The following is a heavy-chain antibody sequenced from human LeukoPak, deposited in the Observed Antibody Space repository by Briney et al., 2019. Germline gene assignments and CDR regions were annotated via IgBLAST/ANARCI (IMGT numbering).Heavy chain of an antibody. CDR1: GFTFSSYA. J-gene: IGHJ6*03. CDR3: ARDSYSSIAARPSYYYYYMDV. D-gene: IGHD6-6*01. V-gene: IGHV3-23*01. Sequence: GGSLRLSCAASGFTFSSYAMSWVRQAPGKGLEWVSAISGSGGSTYYADSVKGRFTISRDNSKNTLYLQMNSLRAEDTAVYYCARDSYSSIAARPSYYYYYMDVWGKGTTVTVSS. CDR2: ISGSGGST.